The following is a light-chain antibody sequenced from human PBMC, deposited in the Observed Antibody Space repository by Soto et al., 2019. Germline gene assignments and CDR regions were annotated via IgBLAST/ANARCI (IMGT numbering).Light chain of an antibody. Sequence: EIVMTQSPATLSVSPGERATLSCRASQSVTISLAWYQQKPGQAPTLLMYGASTRATGTPVRFSGSGSGTEFSLTISSLQSEDFAVYYCQQYNDWPRTFGQATKLEIK. J-gene: IGKJ2*01. CDR2: GAS. CDR1: QSVTIS. V-gene: IGKV3-15*01. CDR3: QQYNDWPRT.